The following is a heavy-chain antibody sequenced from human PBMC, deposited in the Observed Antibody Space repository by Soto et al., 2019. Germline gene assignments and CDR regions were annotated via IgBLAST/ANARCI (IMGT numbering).Heavy chain of an antibody. V-gene: IGHV1-69*13. CDR3: ARDSDGSGSYYNPGGMDV. J-gene: IGHJ6*02. CDR1: GGTFSSYA. CDR2: IIPIFGTA. Sequence: SVKVSCKASGGTFSSYAISWVRQAPGQGLEWMGGIIPIFGTANYAQKFQGRVTITADESTSTAYMELSSLRSEDTAVYYCARDSDGSGSYYNPGGMDVWGQGTTVTV. D-gene: IGHD3-10*01.